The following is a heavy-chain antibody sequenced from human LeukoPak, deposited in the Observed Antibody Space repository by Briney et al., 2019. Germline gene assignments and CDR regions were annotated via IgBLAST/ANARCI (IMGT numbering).Heavy chain of an antibody. Sequence: GGSLRLSCAASGFTFGSYGMHWVRQAPGKGLEWVAFIRYDGSNKYYADSVKGRFTISRDNAKNSVFLLMDSLRAEDTAVYYCARDPGLGGAFDIWGQGTMVTVSS. J-gene: IGHJ3*02. CDR1: GFTFGSYG. V-gene: IGHV3-30*02. CDR3: ARDPGLGGAFDI. CDR2: IRYDGSNK. D-gene: IGHD1-26*01.